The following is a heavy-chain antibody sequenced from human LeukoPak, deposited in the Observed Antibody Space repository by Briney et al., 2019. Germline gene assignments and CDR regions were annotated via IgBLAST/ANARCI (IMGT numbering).Heavy chain of an antibody. D-gene: IGHD6-13*01. CDR2: ISYDGSNK. CDR1: GFTFSSYA. CDR3: AREGVAAAGGLDY. J-gene: IGHJ4*02. Sequence: GRSLRLSCAASGFTFSSYAMHWVRQAPGKGLEWVAVISYDGSNKYYADSVKGRFTISRDNSKNTLYLQMNSLRAEDTAVYYCAREGVAAAGGLDYWGQGTLVTVSS. V-gene: IGHV3-30-3*01.